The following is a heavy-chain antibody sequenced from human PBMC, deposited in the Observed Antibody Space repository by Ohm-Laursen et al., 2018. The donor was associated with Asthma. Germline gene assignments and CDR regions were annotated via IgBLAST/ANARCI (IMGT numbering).Heavy chain of an antibody. V-gene: IGHV3-21*04. D-gene: IGHD5-12*01. Sequence: SLRLSCTASGFTFNFHRMSWLRQAPGKGLEWVSTISSGSDETYYADSVKGRFTISRDNAKNSLYLHMTSLRVEDTAMYYCARVGYSGTPGDYWGQGTQVTVSS. CDR2: ISSGSDET. J-gene: IGHJ4*02. CDR3: ARVGYSGTPGDY. CDR1: GFTFNFHR.